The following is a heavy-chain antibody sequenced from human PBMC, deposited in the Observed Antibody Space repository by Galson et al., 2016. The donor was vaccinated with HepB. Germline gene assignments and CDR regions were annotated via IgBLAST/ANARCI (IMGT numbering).Heavy chain of an antibody. V-gene: IGHV1-46*01. CDR3: ARGGYYDSSGSLRY. Sequence: SVKVSCKAPGYTFTGYYIHWVRQAPGQGLEWMGIINPTGGSTKDAPKFQGRVTMTRDTSTSTVYMELSSLRSEDTAVYFCARGGYYDSSGSLRYWGQGTLVTVSS. CDR1: GYTFTGYY. J-gene: IGHJ4*02. D-gene: IGHD3-22*01. CDR2: INPTGGST.